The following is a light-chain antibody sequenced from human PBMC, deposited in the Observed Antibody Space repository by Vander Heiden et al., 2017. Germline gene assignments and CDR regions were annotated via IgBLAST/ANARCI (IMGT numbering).Light chain of an antibody. CDR2: LGS. CDR3: MQALQTRWT. J-gene: IGKJ1*01. CDR1: QSLLHSNGYNY. Sequence: DIVMTQAPLGMPVTPGEPASIACRSSQSLLHSNGYNYLDWYLQKPGQSPQLLIYLGSNRASGVPDRFSASGSGTDFTLKISRVEAEDVGVSYCMQALQTRWTFGQGTKVEIK. V-gene: IGKV2-28*01.